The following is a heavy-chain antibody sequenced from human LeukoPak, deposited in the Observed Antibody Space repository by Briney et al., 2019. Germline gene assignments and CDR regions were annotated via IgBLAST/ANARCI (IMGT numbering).Heavy chain of an antibody. CDR2: IHYSGTT. Sequence: SETRSLTCSVSGGSIRNLHWSWIRQAPGKVLEWNGNIHYSGTTNNKTSPRSRATISLDTSKNQFSLRLKSVTTADTAIYYCALERSGVGVTQWRIDYWGPGTLVTVSS. V-gene: IGHV4-59*11. CDR3: ALERSGVGVTQWRIDY. J-gene: IGHJ4*02. D-gene: IGHD1-26*01. CDR1: GGSIRNLH.